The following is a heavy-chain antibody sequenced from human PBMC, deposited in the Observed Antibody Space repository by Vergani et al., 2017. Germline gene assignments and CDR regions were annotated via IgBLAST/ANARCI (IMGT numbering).Heavy chain of an antibody. CDR3: ATDSRATRDPRLGFYYYMDV. D-gene: IGHD6-25*01. CDR2: IIPIFGTA. J-gene: IGHJ6*03. Sequence: QVQLVQSGDEVKKPGSSVKVSCKASGGTFSSYAISWVRQAPGQGLEWMGGIIPIFGTANYAQKFQGRVTITADTSTDTAYMELSSLRSEDTAVYYCATDSRATRDPRLGFYYYMDVWGKGTTVTVSS. V-gene: IGHV1-69*06. CDR1: GGTFSSYA.